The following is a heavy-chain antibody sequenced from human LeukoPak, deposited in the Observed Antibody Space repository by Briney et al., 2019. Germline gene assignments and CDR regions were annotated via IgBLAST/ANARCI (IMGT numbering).Heavy chain of an antibody. CDR1: GFTFSSYG. D-gene: IGHD5-12*01. J-gene: IGHJ4*02. CDR2: ISYDGSNK. Sequence: GGSLRLSCAASGFTFSSYGMHWVRQAPGKGLEWVAVISYDGSNKYYADSVKGRFTISRDNSKNTLYLQMNSLRAEDMAMYYCAKKQGTAVILAKTLDSWGQGTLVTVSS. V-gene: IGHV3-30*18. CDR3: AKKQGTAVILAKTLDS.